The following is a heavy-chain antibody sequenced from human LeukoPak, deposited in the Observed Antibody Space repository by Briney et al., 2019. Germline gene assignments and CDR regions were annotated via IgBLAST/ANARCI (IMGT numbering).Heavy chain of an antibody. D-gene: IGHD1-26*01. J-gene: IGHJ3*02. CDR1: GYTFTSYG. CDR2: ISAYIGNT. Sequence: GASVKVSCKASGYTFTSYGISWVRQAPGQGREWMGWISAYIGNTKYAQKIQGRVTMTTDTSTSTAYMELRSLRSDDTAVYYCARDGGSYSIAFDIWGQGTMVTVSS. CDR3: ARDGGSYSIAFDI. V-gene: IGHV1-18*01.